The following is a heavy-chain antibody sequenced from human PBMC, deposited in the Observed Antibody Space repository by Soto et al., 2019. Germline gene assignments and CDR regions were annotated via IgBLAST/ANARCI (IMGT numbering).Heavy chain of an antibody. CDR2: IIPILGIA. CDR1: GGTFSSYT. D-gene: IGHD6-13*01. V-gene: IGHV1-69*02. J-gene: IGHJ5*02. CDR3: ARGPGGAAAVPYNWFDP. Sequence: SVKVSCKASGGTFSSYTISWVRQAPGQGLEWMGRIIPILGIANYAQKFQGRVTITADKSTSTAYMELSSLRSEDTAVYYCARGPGGAAAVPYNWFDPWGQGTLVTVSS.